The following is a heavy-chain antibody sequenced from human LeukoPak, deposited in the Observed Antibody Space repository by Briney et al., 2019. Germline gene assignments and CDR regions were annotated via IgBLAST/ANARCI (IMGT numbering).Heavy chain of an antibody. CDR2: ISGSGGST. CDR3: ARSGITMVRGVITNYYYYYMDV. CDR1: GFTFSSYA. V-gene: IGHV3-64*04. J-gene: IGHJ6*03. D-gene: IGHD3-10*01. Sequence: PGGSLRLSCAASGFTFSSYAMHWVRQAPGKGLEYVSAISGSGGSTYYADSVKGRFTISRDNSKNTLYLQMNSLRDEDTAVYYCARSGITMVRGVITNYYYYYMDVWGKGTTVTVSS.